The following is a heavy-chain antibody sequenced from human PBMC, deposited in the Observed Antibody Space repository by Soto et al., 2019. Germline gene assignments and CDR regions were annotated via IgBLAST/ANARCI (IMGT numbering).Heavy chain of an antibody. V-gene: IGHV5-10-1*01. CDR2: IDPSDSYT. CDR1: GYSFTSYW. J-gene: IGHJ6*02. Sequence: LGESLKISCKGSGYSFTSYWISWVRQMPGKGLEWMGRIDPSDSYTNYSPSFQGHVTISADKSISTAYLQWSSLKASDTAMYYFASSPRGYCSSTSCRELGNYYGMDVWGQGTTVTVSS. CDR3: ASSPRGYCSSTSCRELGNYYGMDV. D-gene: IGHD2-2*01.